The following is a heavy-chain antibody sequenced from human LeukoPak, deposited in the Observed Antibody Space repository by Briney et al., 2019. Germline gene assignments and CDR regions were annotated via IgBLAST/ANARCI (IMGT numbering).Heavy chain of an antibody. D-gene: IGHD3-10*01. Sequence: ASVKVSCKASGYTFTGYYMHWVRQAPGQGLEWMGWINPNSGGTNYAQKFQGRVTMTRDTSISTAYMELSRLRSDDTAVYYCARGSHMVTMVRGTAFDIWGQGTMVTVSS. CDR2: INPNSGGT. CDR3: ARGSHMVTMVRGTAFDI. V-gene: IGHV1-2*02. CDR1: GYTFTGYY. J-gene: IGHJ3*02.